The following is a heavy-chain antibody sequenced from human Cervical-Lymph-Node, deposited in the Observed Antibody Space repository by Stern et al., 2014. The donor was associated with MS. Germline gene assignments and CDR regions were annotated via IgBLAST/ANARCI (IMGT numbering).Heavy chain of an antibody. CDR2: IRSSGSDI. J-gene: IGHJ4*02. CDR3: VRDTDWAFDS. V-gene: IGHV3-48*02. CDR1: GFTFSTDP. Sequence: EDQLVESGGGLVQPGGSLRLSCAASGFTFSTDPMNWVRQAPGKGLEWISHIRSSGSDIRYADSVKGRFTISRDNAKDSLYLQMNSLTDEDTAVYYCVRDTDWAFDSWGQGTLVTVSS. D-gene: IGHD3-9*01.